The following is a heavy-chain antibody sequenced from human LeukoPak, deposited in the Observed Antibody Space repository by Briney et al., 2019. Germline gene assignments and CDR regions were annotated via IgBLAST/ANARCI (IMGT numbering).Heavy chain of an antibody. V-gene: IGHV3-30*02. D-gene: IGHD6-19*01. CDR3: AKEHHSSGWYVDFYYYYMDV. J-gene: IGHJ6*03. Sequence: PGGSLRLSCAASGCTFNNYGMHWVRQAAGKGLEGVAFIRYDGRNKYYADSVKGRFTISRDNSKNTLYLQMNSLRAEDTAVYYCAKEHHSSGWYVDFYYYYMDVWGKGTTVTISS. CDR2: IRYDGRNK. CDR1: GCTFNNYG.